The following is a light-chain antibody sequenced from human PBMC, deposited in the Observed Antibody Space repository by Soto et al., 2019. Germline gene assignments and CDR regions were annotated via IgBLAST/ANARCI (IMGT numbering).Light chain of an antibody. V-gene: IGLV6-57*01. CDR2: EDN. CDR1: RGSIASNY. J-gene: IGLJ3*02. CDR3: QSYDSDNQV. Sequence: NFMLTQPHSVSESPGKTLTISCTRSRGSIASNYVQWNQQRPGSSPTTVIYEDNQRPSGVPDRFSGSIDSSSNSASLTISGLKTEDEADYYCQSYDSDNQVFGGGTKLTVL.